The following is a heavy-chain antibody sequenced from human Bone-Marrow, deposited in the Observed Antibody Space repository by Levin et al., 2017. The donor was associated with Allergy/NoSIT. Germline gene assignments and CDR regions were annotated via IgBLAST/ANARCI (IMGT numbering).Heavy chain of an antibody. J-gene: IGHJ4*02. Sequence: GGSLRLSCAASGFTFSSYSMNWVRQAPGKGLEWVSSISSSSSYIYYADSVKGRFTISRDNAKNSLYLQMNSLRAEDTAVYYCARDQSKAIGELPFDYWGQGTLVTVSS. CDR2: ISSSSSYI. D-gene: IGHD3-10*01. V-gene: IGHV3-21*01. CDR3: ARDQSKAIGELPFDY. CDR1: GFTFSSYS.